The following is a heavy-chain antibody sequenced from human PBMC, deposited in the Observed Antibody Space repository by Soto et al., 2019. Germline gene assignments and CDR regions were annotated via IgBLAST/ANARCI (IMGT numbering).Heavy chain of an antibody. CDR1: GFTFSSYA. CDR3: ARGYCSGGSCYPTPDYYYYYGMDD. V-gene: IGHV3-30-3*01. D-gene: IGHD2-15*01. J-gene: IGHJ6*02. CDR2: ISYDGSNK. Sequence: PGGSLRLSCAASGFTFSSYAMHWVRQAPGKGLEWVAVISYDGSNKYYADSVKGRFTISRDNSKNTLYLQMNSLRAEDTAVYYCARGYCSGGSCYPTPDYYYYYGMDDWGQGTTVTVSS.